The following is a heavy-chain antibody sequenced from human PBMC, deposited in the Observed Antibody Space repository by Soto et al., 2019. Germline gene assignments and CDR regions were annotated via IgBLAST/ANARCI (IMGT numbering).Heavy chain of an antibody. V-gene: IGHV4-39*01. CDR2: IYYSGST. J-gene: IGHJ4*02. D-gene: IGHD4-17*01. CDR1: GGSISSSSYY. Sequence: PSETLSLTCTVSGGSISSSSYYWGWIRQPPGNGLEWIGSIYYSGSTYYNPSLKSRVTISVDTSKNQFSLKLSSVTAADTAVYYCARHPMTTVDSFDYWGQGTLVTVSS. CDR3: ARHPMTTVDSFDY.